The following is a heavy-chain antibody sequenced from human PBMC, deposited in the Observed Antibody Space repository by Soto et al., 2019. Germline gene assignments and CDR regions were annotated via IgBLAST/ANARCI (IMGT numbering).Heavy chain of an antibody. Sequence: EVHLVESGGGLVQPGGSLRLSCAASGFTFSNYEMNWVRQAPGKGLEWVSYIPSSGGTIYYADSVEGRFTISRDNAKKSLYLQMNSLRAEDTATYYCARSWNEYFDYWGQGALVTVSS. CDR3: ARSWNEYFDY. V-gene: IGHV3-48*03. CDR2: IPSSGGTI. D-gene: IGHD1-1*01. J-gene: IGHJ4*02. CDR1: GFTFSNYE.